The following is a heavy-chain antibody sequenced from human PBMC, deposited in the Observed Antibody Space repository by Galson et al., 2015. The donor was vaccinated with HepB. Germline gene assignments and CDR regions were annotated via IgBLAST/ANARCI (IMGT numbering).Heavy chain of an antibody. CDR2: ISTFNGNT. J-gene: IGHJ3*01. D-gene: IGHD3-10*02. CDR1: GYSFTTQG. V-gene: IGHV1-18*01. Sequence: SVKVSCKGSGYSFTTQGISWVRQAPGQGLEWLGWISTFNGNTHYGQKFQDRVTMTTDTSTSTAYMELRSLRFDDTAAYYCARMFDALDLWGQGTLVTVSS. CDR3: ARMFDALDL.